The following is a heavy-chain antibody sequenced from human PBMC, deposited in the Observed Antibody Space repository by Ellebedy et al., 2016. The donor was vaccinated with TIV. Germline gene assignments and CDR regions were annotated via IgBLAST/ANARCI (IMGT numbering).Heavy chain of an antibody. CDR3: ARDLVDYYYYGMDV. CDR1: GFTFSSYA. CDR2: ISGSGGST. V-gene: IGHV3-23*01. J-gene: IGHJ6*02. D-gene: IGHD6-6*01. Sequence: GESLKISXAASGFTFSSYAMSWVRQAPGKGLEWVSAISGSGGSTYYADSVKGRFTISRDNAKNSLYLQMNSLRAEDTAVYYCARDLVDYYYYGMDVWGQGTTVTVSS.